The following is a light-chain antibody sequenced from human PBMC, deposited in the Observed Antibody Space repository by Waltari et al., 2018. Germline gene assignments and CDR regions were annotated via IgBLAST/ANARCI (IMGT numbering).Light chain of an antibody. CDR1: QSLTKRY. Sequence: VLTQSPGTLSLSPGERATLSCRASQSLTKRYLAWYQQKPGQAPRLLIYGACSRAAGIPDRFSCRGAGTDFTLTISRLEPEDFAVYYCQQYGSSVLYTFGQGTKLEIK. CDR3: QQYGSSVLYT. J-gene: IGKJ2*01. CDR2: GAC. V-gene: IGKV3-20*01.